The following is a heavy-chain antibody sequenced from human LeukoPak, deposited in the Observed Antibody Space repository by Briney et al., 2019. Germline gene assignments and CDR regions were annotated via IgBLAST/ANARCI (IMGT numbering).Heavy chain of an antibody. CDR3: AARKGAALDY. V-gene: IGHV3-30*03. Sequence: GSLRLSCAASGFTFSNFDMHWVRQAPGKGLEWVAVISYDGSDKYYADSVKGRFTVSRDNSKNTLYLQMNSLRPEDTAVYYCAARKGAALDYWGQGTLVTVSS. CDR2: ISYDGSDK. CDR1: GFTFSNFD. J-gene: IGHJ4*02. D-gene: IGHD1-14*01.